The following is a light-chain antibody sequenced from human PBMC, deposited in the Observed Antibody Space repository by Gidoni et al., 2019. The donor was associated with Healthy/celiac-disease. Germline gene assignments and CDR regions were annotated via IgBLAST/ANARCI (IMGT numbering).Light chain of an antibody. V-gene: IGLV3-25*02. Sequence: SYELTLPPSVSVSPGQTARITCSGDALPKQYAYWYQQKPGQAPVLVLYKDSERPSGIPGRFSGSSSGTTVTLTISGVQAEDEADYYCQSADSSGTYVVFGGGTKLTVL. CDR3: QSADSSGTYVV. CDR1: ALPKQY. J-gene: IGLJ2*01. CDR2: KDS.